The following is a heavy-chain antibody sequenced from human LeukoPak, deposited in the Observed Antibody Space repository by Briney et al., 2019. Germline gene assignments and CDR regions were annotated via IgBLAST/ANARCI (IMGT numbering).Heavy chain of an antibody. V-gene: IGHV1-46*03. Sequence: ASVKVSCKASGYTFTSYYMHWVRQAPGQGLEWMGIIDPSGGSTSYAQKFRGRVTMTRDTSTSTVYMELSSLRSEDTAVYYCARVSMVRGVMYNWFDPWGQGTLVTVSS. D-gene: IGHD3-10*01. J-gene: IGHJ5*02. CDR3: ARVSMVRGVMYNWFDP. CDR1: GYTFTSYY. CDR2: IDPSGGST.